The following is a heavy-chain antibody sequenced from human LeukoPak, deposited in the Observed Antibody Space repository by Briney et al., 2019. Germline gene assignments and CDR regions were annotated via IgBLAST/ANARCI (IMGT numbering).Heavy chain of an antibody. J-gene: IGHJ4*02. Sequence: GASVKVSCKVSGYTXTELSMHGVRQAPGKGLEWMGGFDPEDGETIYAQKFQGRVTMTEDTSTDTAYMELSSLRSEDTAVYYCATAPSIVGATAALDYWGQGTLVTVSS. CDR3: ATAPSIVGATAALDY. D-gene: IGHD1-26*01. CDR2: FDPEDGET. V-gene: IGHV1-24*01. CDR1: GYTXTELS.